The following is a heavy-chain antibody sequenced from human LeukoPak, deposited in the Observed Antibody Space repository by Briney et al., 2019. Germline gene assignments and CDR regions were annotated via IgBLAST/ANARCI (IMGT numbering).Heavy chain of an antibody. Sequence: SQTLSLTCTVSGGSINSYYWSWIRQPPGKGLEWIGYIYYSGSTNYNPSLKSRVTISVDTSKNQFSLKPSSVTAADTAVYYCARVTGYMIEDYFDYWGQGTLVTVSA. V-gene: IGHV4-59*01. CDR3: ARVTGYMIEDYFDY. CDR1: GGSINSYY. J-gene: IGHJ4*02. CDR2: IYYSGST. D-gene: IGHD3-22*01.